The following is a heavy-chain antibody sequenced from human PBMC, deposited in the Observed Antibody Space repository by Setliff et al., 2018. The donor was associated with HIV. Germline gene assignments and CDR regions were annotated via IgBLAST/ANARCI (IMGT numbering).Heavy chain of an antibody. CDR2: INHSGST. V-gene: IGHV4-34*01. Sequence: PSETLSLTCAVYGGSFSGYYWSWIRQPPGKGLEWIGEINHSGSTNYNPSLKSRVTISVDTSKNQFSLKLSSVTAAETAVYYCARGLRIVLMVYAKFGFDYWGQGTLVTVSS. CDR1: GGSFSGYY. D-gene: IGHD2-8*01. J-gene: IGHJ4*02. CDR3: ARGLRIVLMVYAKFGFDY.